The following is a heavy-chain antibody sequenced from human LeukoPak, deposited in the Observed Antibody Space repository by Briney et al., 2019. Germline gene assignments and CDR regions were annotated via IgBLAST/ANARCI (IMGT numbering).Heavy chain of an antibody. V-gene: IGHV3-33*01. D-gene: IGHD1-26*01. J-gene: IGHJ6*02. CDR2: IWFDGSNT. CDR3: ARDRRELWGSNYYYGMDV. CDR1: EFTFNNFG. Sequence: GGSLRLSCAASEFTFNNFGMYWVRQAPGKGLEWVALIWFDGSNTYYADSVKGRFTISRDNSENMLYLQMNSLRAEDTAVYYCARDRRELWGSNYYYGMDVWGQGTTVTVSS.